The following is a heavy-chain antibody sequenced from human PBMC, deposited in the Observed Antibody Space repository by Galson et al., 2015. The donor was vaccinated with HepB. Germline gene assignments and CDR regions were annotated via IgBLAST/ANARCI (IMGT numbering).Heavy chain of an antibody. Sequence: TLSLTCTVSGGSISSYYWSWIRQPPGKGLEWIGYIYYSGSTYYNPSLKSRVTISVDTSKNQFSLKLSSVTAADTAVYYCARDGYSSSWSTAGNWFDPWGQGTLVTVSS. CDR3: ARDGYSSSWSTAGNWFDP. CDR2: IYYSGST. J-gene: IGHJ5*02. D-gene: IGHD6-13*01. CDR1: GGSISSYY. V-gene: IGHV4-59*01.